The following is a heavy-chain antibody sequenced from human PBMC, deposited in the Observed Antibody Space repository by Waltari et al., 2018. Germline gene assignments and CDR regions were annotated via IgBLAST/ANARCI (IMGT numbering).Heavy chain of an antibody. CDR3: ARSSAAEDYYYYYGMDV. CDR1: GGPFSSYT. V-gene: IGHV1-69*02. J-gene: IGHJ6*02. Sequence: QVQLVQSGAEVKKPGSSVKVSCKASGGPFSSYTISWVRQAPGQGLEWMGRIIPILGIANYAQKFQGRVTITADKSTSTAYMELSSLRSEDTAVYYCARSSAAEDYYYYYGMDVWGQGTTVTVSS. D-gene: IGHD6-13*01. CDR2: IIPILGIA.